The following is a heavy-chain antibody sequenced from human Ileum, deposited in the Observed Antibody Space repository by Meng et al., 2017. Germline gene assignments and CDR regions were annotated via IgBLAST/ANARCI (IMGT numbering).Heavy chain of an antibody. D-gene: IGHD2-8*01. CDR2: IYSNGNT. V-gene: IGHV4-30-4*01. Sequence: QVQLQESGPRLVKPSQTLSLTCTVSGGSISSGDYYWSSVRQSPGKGPEWIGYIYSNGNTYSNPSLRGRLMISIDTSKNQFSLKLSSVTAADTAVYYCARAPKYCTNAVCSRPLDSWGQGTLVTVSS. J-gene: IGHJ4*02. CDR1: GGSISSGDYY. CDR3: ARAPKYCTNAVCSRPLDS.